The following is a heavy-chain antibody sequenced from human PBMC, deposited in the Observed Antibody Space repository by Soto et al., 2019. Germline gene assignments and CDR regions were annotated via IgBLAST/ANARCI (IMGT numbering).Heavy chain of an antibody. CDR2: FSSGGGGT. J-gene: IGHJ4*02. V-gene: IGHV3-23*01. Sequence: PGGSLRLSCTASGLTFSSYAMSWVRQAPGKGLEWVSTFSSGGGGTYYADSVKGRFTISRDNSKNTLSLQMNSLRAEDTAVYYCTNAFCYCKGTNYFSFVSWDEAPMVTV. CDR3: TNAFCYCKGTNYFSFVS. D-gene: IGHD3-10*01. CDR1: GLTFSSYA.